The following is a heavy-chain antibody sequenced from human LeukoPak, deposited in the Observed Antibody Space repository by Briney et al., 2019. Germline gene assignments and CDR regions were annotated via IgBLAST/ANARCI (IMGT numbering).Heavy chain of an antibody. CDR3: ARGLDYYDSSGYGNDAFDI. CDR1: GGTFSSYA. CDR2: IIPIFGTA. D-gene: IGHD3-22*01. J-gene: IGHJ3*02. Sequence: SVKVSCKASGGTFSSYAISWVRQAPGQGLEWMGGIIPIFGTANYAQKFQGRATITTDESTSTAYMELSSLRSEDTAVYYCARGLDYYDSSGYGNDAFDIWGQGTMVTVSS. V-gene: IGHV1-69*05.